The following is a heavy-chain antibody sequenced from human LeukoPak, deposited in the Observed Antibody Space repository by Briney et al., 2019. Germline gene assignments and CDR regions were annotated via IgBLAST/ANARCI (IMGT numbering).Heavy chain of an antibody. CDR2: ISDGSSTI. Sequence: PGGSLRLSCAASGFTFSNYNLNWVRQAPGKGLEWVSYISDGSSTIYYADSVRGRFTISRDNAKNSLYLQINSLRDEGTAVYYCARETVGLDYWGRGTLVTVSS. D-gene: IGHD4-23*01. V-gene: IGHV3-48*02. CDR3: ARETVGLDY. J-gene: IGHJ4*02. CDR1: GFTFSNYN.